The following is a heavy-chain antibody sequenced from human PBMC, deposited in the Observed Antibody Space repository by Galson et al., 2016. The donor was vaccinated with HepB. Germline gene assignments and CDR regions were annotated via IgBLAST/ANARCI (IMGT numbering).Heavy chain of an antibody. V-gene: IGHV1-69*13. J-gene: IGHJ4*02. D-gene: IGHD3-10*01. CDR3: SRGDDQGYFASGTFYMGLDY. CDR2: IIPIFGRP. CDR1: GGSFSNYA. Sequence: SVKVSCKASGGSFSNYAISWVRQAPGLGLEWMGGIIPIFGRPDYSQKFQARVTITADEFTNTVYIQVSSLKFDDTAVYYCSRGDDQGYFASGTFYMGLDYWGQGTLVTVSS.